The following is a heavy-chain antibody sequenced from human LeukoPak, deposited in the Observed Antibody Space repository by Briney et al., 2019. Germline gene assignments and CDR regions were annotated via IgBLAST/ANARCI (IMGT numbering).Heavy chain of an antibody. J-gene: IGHJ4*02. CDR3: ARLAVGATTIFDY. CDR1: GGSISSSSYY. D-gene: IGHD1-26*01. CDR2: IYYSGST. Sequence: PSETLSLTCTVSGGSISSSSYYWGWIRQPPGKGLEWIGSIYYSGSTYYNPSLKSRVTISVDTSKNQFSLKLSSVTAADTAVYYCARLAVGATTIFDYWGQGTLVTVSS. V-gene: IGHV4-39*07.